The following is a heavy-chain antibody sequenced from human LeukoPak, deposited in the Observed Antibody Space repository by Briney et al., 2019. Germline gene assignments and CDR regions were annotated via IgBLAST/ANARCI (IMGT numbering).Heavy chain of an antibody. CDR3: AKDYYNLGSYGYFDS. Sequence: LSGGSLRLSCAASGFIFSSYGIHWVRQAPGKGLEWVAVISYDGSNKYYADSVRGRFTISRDNSKNTLYLQMNSLRAEDTAVYYCAKDYYNLGSYGYFDSWGQGTLVTVSS. V-gene: IGHV3-30*18. J-gene: IGHJ4*02. CDR1: GFIFSSYG. CDR2: ISYDGSNK. D-gene: IGHD3-10*01.